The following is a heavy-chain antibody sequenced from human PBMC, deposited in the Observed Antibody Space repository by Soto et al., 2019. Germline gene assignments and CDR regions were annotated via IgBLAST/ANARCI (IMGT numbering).Heavy chain of an antibody. J-gene: IGHJ4*02. D-gene: IGHD3-16*01. CDR1: GFKFINYA. Sequence: GGSLRLSCAASGFKFINYAMSWVRQAPGKGLEWVSLISATGGGTYYADSVKGRFTISRDNSHNTLYLQVHSLTAEDTAVYYCAKDRRAGGNSAFYFDFWGQGAQVSVSS. V-gene: IGHV3-23*01. CDR3: AKDRRAGGNSAFYFDF. CDR2: ISATGGGT.